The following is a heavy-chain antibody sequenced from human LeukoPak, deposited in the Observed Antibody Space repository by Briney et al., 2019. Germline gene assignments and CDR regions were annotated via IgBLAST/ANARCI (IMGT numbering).Heavy chain of an antibody. Sequence: EAGPTLLNPTQTLTLTCAFFGFARSAPGVGVGWIRQPPGKALGWRALHNWDTDKRERPSLRRTLTITKETSKKRVVLTMTNMDPVDTATYYCAHNIVGGYNYGGPSVAFDIWGQGTMVTVSS. V-gene: IGHV2-5*02. J-gene: IGHJ3*02. D-gene: IGHD5-18*01. CDR2: HNWDTDK. CDR3: AHNIVGGYNYGGPSVAFDI. CDR1: GFARSAPGVG.